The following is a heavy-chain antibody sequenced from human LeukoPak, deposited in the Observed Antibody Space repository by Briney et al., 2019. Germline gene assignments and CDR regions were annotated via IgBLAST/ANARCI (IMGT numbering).Heavy chain of an antibody. CDR1: GFTFSDYS. CDR2: ISDTSNTK. V-gene: IGHV3-48*04. J-gene: IGHJ6*02. CDR3: GGPNPLLERPSAMDV. D-gene: IGHD6-25*01. Sequence: PGGSLRLSCAASGFTFSDYSMNWVRQAPGKGLEWVSYISDTSNTKYYADSVKGRFTISRDNAKNSLYLQMNSLRAEDTAVYYCGGPNPLLERPSAMDVWGQGTTVTVSS.